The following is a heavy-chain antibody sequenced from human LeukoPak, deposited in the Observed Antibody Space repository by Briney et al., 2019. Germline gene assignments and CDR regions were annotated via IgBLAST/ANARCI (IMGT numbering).Heavy chain of an antibody. CDR3: ARGILSDDAFDI. V-gene: IGHV1-8*01. J-gene: IGHJ3*02. Sequence: ASVKVSCKASGYTFTSYDINWVRQATGQGLEWMGWMNPNSGNTDYVQKFQGRVTMTRNTSISTAYMELSSLRSEDTAVYYCARGILSDDAFDIWGQGTMVTVSS. CDR1: GYTFTSYD. CDR2: MNPNSGNT.